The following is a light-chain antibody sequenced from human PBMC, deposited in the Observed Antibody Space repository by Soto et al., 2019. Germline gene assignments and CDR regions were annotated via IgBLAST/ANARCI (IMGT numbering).Light chain of an antibody. V-gene: IGKV3-15*01. Sequence: EILFTQSPATLSVSPGEGVTLSCRASQGIGDTLAWYQHKNGQTPSILIYDTSTRATGVPARFSGSRSGPEFTLTINRLQSEDFEIYYCQPYNNWPLTFGGGTKVDIK. CDR2: DTS. CDR3: QPYNNWPLT. J-gene: IGKJ4*01. CDR1: QGIGDT.